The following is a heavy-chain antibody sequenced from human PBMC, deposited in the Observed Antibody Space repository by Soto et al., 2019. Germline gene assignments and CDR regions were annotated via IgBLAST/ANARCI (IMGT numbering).Heavy chain of an antibody. CDR2: ISYDGSNK. CDR1: GFTFSSYG. J-gene: IGHJ4*02. V-gene: IGHV3-30*18. CDR3: AKDLGESLGPFDY. D-gene: IGHD7-27*01. Sequence: GGSLRLSCAASGFTFSSYGMHWVRQAPGKGLEWVAVISYDGSNKYYADSVKGRFTISRDNSKNTLYLQMNSLSAEDTAVYYCAKDLGESLGPFDYWGQGTLVTVSS.